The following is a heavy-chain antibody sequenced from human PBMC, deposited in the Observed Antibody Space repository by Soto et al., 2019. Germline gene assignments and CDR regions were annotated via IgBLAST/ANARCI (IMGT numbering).Heavy chain of an antibody. J-gene: IGHJ6*02. CDR2: IYYSGST. CDR3: ARQNPANYYYYGMDV. V-gene: IGHV4-39*01. CDR1: GGSISSSSYY. Sequence: PSETLSLTCTVSGGSISSSSYYWGWIRQPPGKGLEWIGSIYYSGSTYYNTSLKSRVTISVDTSKKQFSLKLRSVTATETAVYYCARQNPANYYYYGMDVWGQGTTVTVS.